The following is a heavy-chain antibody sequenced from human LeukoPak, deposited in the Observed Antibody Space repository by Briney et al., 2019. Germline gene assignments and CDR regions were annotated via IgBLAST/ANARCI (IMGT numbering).Heavy chain of an antibody. V-gene: IGHV3-49*04. J-gene: IGHJ4*02. D-gene: IGHD3-10*01. CDR1: GFTFNTYG. Sequence: GGTLRLSCAASGFTFNTYGMSWVRQAPGKGLEWVGFIRSKAYGGTTEYAASVKGRFTISRDDSKSIAYLQMNSLKTEDTAVYYCTRGGSGSYYPFFDYWGQGTLVTVSS. CDR2: IRSKAYGGTT. CDR3: TRGGSGSYYPFFDY.